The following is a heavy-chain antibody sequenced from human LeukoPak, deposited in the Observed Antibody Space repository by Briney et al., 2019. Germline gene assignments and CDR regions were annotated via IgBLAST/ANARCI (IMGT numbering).Heavy chain of an antibody. D-gene: IGHD3-10*01. Sequence: GGSLRLSCAASGFTFSSYSINWVRQAPGKGLEWVSSISSSSSYIYYADSVKGRFTISRDNAKNSLYLQMNSLRAEDTAVYYCARDMRFGELSHYYFGYWGQGTLVTVSS. CDR2: ISSSSSYI. CDR3: ARDMRFGELSHYYFGY. CDR1: GFTFSSYS. J-gene: IGHJ4*02. V-gene: IGHV3-21*01.